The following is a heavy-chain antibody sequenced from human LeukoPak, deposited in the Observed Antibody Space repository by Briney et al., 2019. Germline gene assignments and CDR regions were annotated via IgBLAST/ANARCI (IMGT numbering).Heavy chain of an antibody. J-gene: IGHJ4*02. Sequence: PSETLSLTCAVYGGSFSGYYWSWIRQPPGKGLEWIGEINHSGSTNYNPSLKSRVTISVDTSKNQFSLKLSSVTAADTAVYYCERHPPQGRPYYYGSGLHFDYWGQGTLVTVSS. D-gene: IGHD3-10*01. CDR1: GGSFSGYY. CDR3: ERHPPQGRPYYYGSGLHFDY. CDR2: INHSGST. V-gene: IGHV4-34*01.